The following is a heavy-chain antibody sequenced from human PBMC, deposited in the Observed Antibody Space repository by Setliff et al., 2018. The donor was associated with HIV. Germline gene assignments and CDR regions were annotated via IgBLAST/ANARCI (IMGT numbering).Heavy chain of an antibody. CDR2: ISAAGTI. V-gene: IGHV4-4*07. CDR1: GGSISSYY. Sequence: SETLSLTCTVSGGSISSYYWSWIRQPAGKRLEFIGRISAAGTINYTPSLRSRVTLSVDTSENQFSLTVNSVTAAETAMYFCARDEGRATGSWWDQSASWYLDYWGHGILVTVSS. J-gene: IGHJ4*01. D-gene: IGHD6-13*01. CDR3: ARDEGRATGSWWDQSASWYLDY.